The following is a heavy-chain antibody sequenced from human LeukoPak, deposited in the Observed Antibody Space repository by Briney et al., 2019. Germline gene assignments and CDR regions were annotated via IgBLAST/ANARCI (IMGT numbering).Heavy chain of an antibody. V-gene: IGHV3-30*03. J-gene: IGHJ4*02. CDR2: ISYDGSNK. D-gene: IGHD6-13*01. Sequence: PGGSLRLSCAASGFTFSSYGMHWVRQAPGKGLEWVAVISYDGSNKYYADSVKGRFTISRDNSKNTLYLQMNSLRAEDTAVYYCAIEARYYRIAAAGTFDYWGQGTLVTVSS. CDR1: GFTFSSYG. CDR3: AIEARYYRIAAAGTFDY.